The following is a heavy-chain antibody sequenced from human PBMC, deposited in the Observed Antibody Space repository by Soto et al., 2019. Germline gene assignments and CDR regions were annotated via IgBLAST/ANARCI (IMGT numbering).Heavy chain of an antibody. CDR1: GFTFSTYA. V-gene: IGHV3-23*01. J-gene: IGHJ4*02. CDR3: AKDHTGSSWSPFDY. Sequence: GGSLRLSCAASGFTFSTYAMSWVRQAPGKGLEWVSAISGSGGSTYYADSVKGRFTISRDNSKNTLYLQMNSLIAEDKAVYYCAKDHTGSSWSPFDYWGQGTLVTGSS. CDR2: ISGSGGST. D-gene: IGHD6-13*01.